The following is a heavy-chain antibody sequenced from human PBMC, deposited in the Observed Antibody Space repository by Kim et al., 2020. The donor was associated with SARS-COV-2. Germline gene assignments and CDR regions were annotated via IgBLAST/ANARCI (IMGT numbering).Heavy chain of an antibody. CDR1: GYTFTSYA. V-gene: IGHV1-3*01. Sequence: ASVKVSCKASGYTFTSYAMHWVRQAPGQRLEWMGWINAGNGNTKYSQKFQGRVTITRDTSASTAYMELSSLRSEDTAVYYCARDIYDILTGYYIGRGWFDPWGQGTLVTVSS. D-gene: IGHD3-9*01. J-gene: IGHJ5*02. CDR3: ARDIYDILTGYYIGRGWFDP. CDR2: INAGNGNT.